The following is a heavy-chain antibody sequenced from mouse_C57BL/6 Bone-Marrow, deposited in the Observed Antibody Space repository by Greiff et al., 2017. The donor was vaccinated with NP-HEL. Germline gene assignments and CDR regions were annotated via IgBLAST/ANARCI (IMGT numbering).Heavy chain of an antibody. J-gene: IGHJ2*01. CDR1: GYSFTGYY. D-gene: IGHD3-2*02. CDR3: AREAAQAPFDY. CDR2: INPSTGGT. V-gene: IGHV1-42*01. Sequence: EVQPQQSGPELVKPGASVKISCKASGYSFTGYYMNWVKQSPEKSLEWIGEINPSTGGTTYNQKFKAKATLTVDKSSSTAYMQLKSLTSEDSAVYYCAREAAQAPFDYWGQGTTLTVSS.